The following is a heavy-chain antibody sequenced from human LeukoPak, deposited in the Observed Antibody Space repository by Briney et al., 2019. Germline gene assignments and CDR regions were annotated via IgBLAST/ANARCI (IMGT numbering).Heavy chain of an antibody. CDR3: ARGRGGSYHTYYFDY. V-gene: IGHV1-8*01. D-gene: IGHD1-26*01. J-gene: IGHJ4*02. CDR1: GYTFTSYD. Sequence: ASVKVSCKASGYTFTSYDINWVRQATGQGLEWMGWMNPNSGNTGYAQKFQGRVTMTRNTSISTAYMELSSLRSEDTVVYYCARGRGGSYHTYYFDYWGQGTLVTVSS. CDR2: MNPNSGNT.